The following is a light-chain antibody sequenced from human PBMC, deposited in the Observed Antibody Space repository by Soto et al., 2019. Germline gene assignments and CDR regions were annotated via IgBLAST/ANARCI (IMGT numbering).Light chain of an antibody. V-gene: IGKV3-11*01. CDR1: QSVSRS. J-gene: IGKJ5*01. CDR2: DAS. Sequence: EIVLTQSPATLSLSPVDIATLSCRASQSVSRSLTWYQQKPVQAPRLLIYDASTRATGIPPRFSGSGSGTDFTLTISSLETADFAVYYCQQYNNWHTITFGQGTRLEI. CDR3: QQYNNWHTIT.